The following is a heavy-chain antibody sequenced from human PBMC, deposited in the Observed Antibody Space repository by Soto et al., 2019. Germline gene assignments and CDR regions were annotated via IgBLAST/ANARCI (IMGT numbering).Heavy chain of an antibody. CDR2: ISGTGGST. CDR3: AKDRYYDNSGYWLFNF. J-gene: IGHJ4*02. V-gene: IGHV3-23*01. Sequence: GESLKISCAASGFTFSSYAMTWVRQAPGKGLEWVSAISGTGGSTYYADSVKGRFTISRDNSKNMLYLQMNSLRAEDTATYYCAKDRYYDNSGYWLFNFWGQGTLVTVSS. CDR1: GFTFSSYA. D-gene: IGHD3-22*01.